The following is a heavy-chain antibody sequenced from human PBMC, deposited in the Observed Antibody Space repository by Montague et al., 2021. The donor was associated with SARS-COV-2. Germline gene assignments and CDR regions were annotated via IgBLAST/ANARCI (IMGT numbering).Heavy chain of an antibody. D-gene: IGHD2-2*01. Sequence: SLRLSCAASGFNFGVYEMNWVRQTPGKGLEWVSYINGGSSVMYYADSVMGRFTISRDNAEGSLYLQMNSLRAEDTAAYYCAPAVPVADDSWGQGTLVTVSS. CDR3: APAVPVADDS. V-gene: IGHV3-48*03. J-gene: IGHJ5*02. CDR2: INGGSSVM. CDR1: GFNFGVYE.